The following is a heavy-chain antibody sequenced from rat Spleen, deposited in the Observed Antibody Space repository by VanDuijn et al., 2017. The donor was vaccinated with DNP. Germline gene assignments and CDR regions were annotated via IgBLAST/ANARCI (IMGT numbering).Heavy chain of an antibody. CDR2: ISYDGRST. Sequence: EVQLVESGGGLVQPGRSLKLSCAASGFTFSDYYMAWVRQAPKKGLEWVATISYDGRSTDYRDSLKGRFTISRDNAKSTLYLQMDSLRSEETATYYCASLLLPNWFAYWGQGTLVTVSS. CDR1: GFTFSDYY. J-gene: IGHJ3*01. V-gene: IGHV5-7*01. CDR3: ASLLLPNWFAY. D-gene: IGHD1-1*01.